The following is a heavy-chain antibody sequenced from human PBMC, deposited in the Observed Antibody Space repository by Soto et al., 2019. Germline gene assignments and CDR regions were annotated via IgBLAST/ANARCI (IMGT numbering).Heavy chain of an antibody. V-gene: IGHV3-7*01. D-gene: IGHD4-17*01. J-gene: IGHJ4*01. CDR2: IKEDGSET. CDR3: ARGTVAPGLDY. Sequence: EVQRVESGGGLVQPGGSLRLSCAASGFPFSKYWINWVRQTPGKGLEWVANIKEDGSETYYVDSLKGRFTISRDDAKNSVYLQMNSLRVEDTAVYYCARGTVAPGLDYWGHGTLVTVSS. CDR1: GFPFSKYW.